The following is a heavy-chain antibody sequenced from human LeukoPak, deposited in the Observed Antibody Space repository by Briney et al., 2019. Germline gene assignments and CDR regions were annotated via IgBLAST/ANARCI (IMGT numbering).Heavy chain of an antibody. CDR2: ISGSGGST. V-gene: IGHV3-23*01. D-gene: IGHD4-11*01. Sequence: PGGSLRLSCAASGFTFSSYSMSWVRQAPGKGLEWVSAISGSGGSTYYADSVKGRFTISRDNSKNTLYLQMNSLRAEDTAVYYCAKEGHTVTTSDYYYYMDVWGKGTTVTVSS. CDR3: AKEGHTVTTSDYYYYMDV. J-gene: IGHJ6*03. CDR1: GFTFSSYS.